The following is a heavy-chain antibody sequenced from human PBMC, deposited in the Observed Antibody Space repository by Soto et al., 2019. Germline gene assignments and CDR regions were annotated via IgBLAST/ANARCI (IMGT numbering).Heavy chain of an antibody. Sequence: SETLSLTCTVSGGSISSYYWSWIRQPPGKGLEWIGYIYYSGSTNYNPSLKSRVTISVDTSKNQFSLKLSSVTAADTAVYYCARDRGCTNGVCYAFDYSGQGTLVTVSS. CDR3: ARDRGCTNGVCYAFDY. D-gene: IGHD2-8*01. CDR1: GGSISSYY. CDR2: IYYSGST. V-gene: IGHV4-59*01. J-gene: IGHJ4*02.